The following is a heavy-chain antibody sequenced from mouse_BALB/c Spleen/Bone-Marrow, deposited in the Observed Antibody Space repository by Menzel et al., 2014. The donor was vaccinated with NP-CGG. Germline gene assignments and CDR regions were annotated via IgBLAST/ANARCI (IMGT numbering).Heavy chain of an antibody. CDR3: ANWAYYFDY. J-gene: IGHJ2*01. D-gene: IGHD4-1*01. Sequence: VQLQQSGAELAKPGASVKMSCKASGYAFTTYWMHWVKQRLGQGLEWIGYINPSTGYTEYNQKFKDKATLTADSSSSTAYMQLSSLTSEDSAVYYCANWAYYFDYWGQGTALTVSS. CDR1: GYAFTTYW. V-gene: IGHV1-7*01. CDR2: INPSTGYT.